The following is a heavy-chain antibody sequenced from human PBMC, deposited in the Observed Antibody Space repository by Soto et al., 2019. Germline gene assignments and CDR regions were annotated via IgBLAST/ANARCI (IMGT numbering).Heavy chain of an antibody. CDR2: INPNSGGT. V-gene: IGHV1-2*04. CDR1: GGAFSSYA. D-gene: IGHD5-12*01. CDR3: ARTSGLTAVDY. J-gene: IGHJ4*02. Sequence: ASVKVSCKASGGAFSSYAISWVRQAPGQGLEWMGWINPNSGGTNYAQKFQGWVTMTRDTSISTAYMELSRLRSDDTAVYYCARTSGLTAVDYWGQGTLVTVSS.